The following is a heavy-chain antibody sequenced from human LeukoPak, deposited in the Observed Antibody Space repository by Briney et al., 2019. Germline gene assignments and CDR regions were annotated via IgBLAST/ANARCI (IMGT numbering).Heavy chain of an antibody. CDR2: IRYDGSNK. J-gene: IGHJ1*01. Sequence: GGSLRLSCAASGFTFNSYGMHWVRQAPGEGLEWVAFIRYDGSNKYYADSVKGRFTISRGNSKNTLYLQMNSLRAEDTAVYYCAKDQNLFVVVVAATFQHWGQGTLVTVSS. CDR1: GFTFNSYG. V-gene: IGHV3-30*02. D-gene: IGHD2-15*01. CDR3: AKDQNLFVVVVAATFQH.